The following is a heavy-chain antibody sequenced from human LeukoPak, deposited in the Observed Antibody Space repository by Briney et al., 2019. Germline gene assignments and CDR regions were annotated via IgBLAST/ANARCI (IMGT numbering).Heavy chain of an antibody. Sequence: SETLSLTCTATGDSISSAGFYWSWIRQPPGKGLEWIGYIYHSGSTYYNPSLKSRVTISVDRFKNQFSLKLSSVTAADTAVYYRARVCIVVVPAALDYWGQGTLVTVSS. CDR2: IYHSGST. V-gene: IGHV4-30-2*01. D-gene: IGHD2-2*01. CDR1: GDSISSAGFY. CDR3: ARVCIVVVPAALDY. J-gene: IGHJ4*02.